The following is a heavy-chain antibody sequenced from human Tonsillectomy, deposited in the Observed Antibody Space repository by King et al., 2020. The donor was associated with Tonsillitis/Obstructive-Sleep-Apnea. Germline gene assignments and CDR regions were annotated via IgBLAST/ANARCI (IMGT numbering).Heavy chain of an antibody. CDR3: AHLTITYGGVVGIDAFDI. V-gene: IGHV2-5*02. Sequence: ITLKESSPTLVKPTETLTLTCMFSGFSLNSGTAGVGWIRQPPGEALEWLAVIYWDDDKRYSPSLTTRLIIAKDTSKNQVVLTMTNMDPVDTATYYCAHLTITYGGVVGIDAFDIWGRGTMVTVSS. CDR1: GFSLNSGTAG. D-gene: IGHD3-16*02. J-gene: IGHJ3*02. CDR2: IYWDDDK.